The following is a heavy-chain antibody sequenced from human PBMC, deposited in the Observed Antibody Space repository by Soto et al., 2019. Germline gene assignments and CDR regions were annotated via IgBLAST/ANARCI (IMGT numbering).Heavy chain of an antibody. V-gene: IGHV4-4*02. CDR2: IYHSGST. CDR1: GGSISSSNW. J-gene: IGHJ4*02. Sequence: SETLSLTCAVSGGSISSSNWWSWVRQPPGKGLEWIGYIYHSGSTYYNPSLKSRVNISVDRSKNQFSLKLSSVTAADTAVYYCARVPDYWGQGTLVTVSS. CDR3: ARVPDY.